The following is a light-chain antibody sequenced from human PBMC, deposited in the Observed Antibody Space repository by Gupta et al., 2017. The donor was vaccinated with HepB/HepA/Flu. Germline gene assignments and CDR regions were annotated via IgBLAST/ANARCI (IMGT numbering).Light chain of an antibody. CDR3: QAYDSSLWV. CDR2: GNS. Sequence: QSVLTQPPSVSGAPGQRVTIPCTGSSSNIGAGYDVHWYQHLPGTAPKLLIYGNSNRPSGVPDRFSGSKSSTSAALAITGLQAEDEADYYCQAYDSSLWVFGGGTKLTVL. CDR1: SSNIGAGYD. J-gene: IGLJ3*02. V-gene: IGLV1-40*01.